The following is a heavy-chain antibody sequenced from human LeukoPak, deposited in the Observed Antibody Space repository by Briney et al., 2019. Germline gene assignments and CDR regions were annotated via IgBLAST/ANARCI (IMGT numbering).Heavy chain of an antibody. CDR1: GGSFSGYY. D-gene: IGHD2-2*01. CDR3: ASRPFPASLVY. CDR2: INHSGST. J-gene: IGHJ4*02. V-gene: IGHV4-34*01. Sequence: SETLSLTCAVYGGSFSGYYWSWIRQPPGKGLEWIGEINHSGSTNYNPSLKSRVTISVDTSKNQFSLELSSVTAADTAVYYCASRPFPASLVYWGQGTLVTVSS.